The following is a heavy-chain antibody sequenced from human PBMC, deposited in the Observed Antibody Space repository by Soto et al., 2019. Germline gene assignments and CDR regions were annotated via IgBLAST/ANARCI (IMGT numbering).Heavy chain of an antibody. V-gene: IGHV3-20*01. CDR1: GFAFQNHG. CDR3: ARKPHWQYWYFDL. J-gene: IGHJ2*01. CDR2: ISGSGVNA. D-gene: IGHD1-1*01. Sequence: EVQLVESGGSVIRPGGSLRLSCAASGFAFQNHGMAWVRQVPGKGLEWVAGISGSGVNAGYADSVKGRFTISRDNGDNSLYLEINNLGVEDTALYHCARKPHWQYWYFDLWGRGTLDTVSS.